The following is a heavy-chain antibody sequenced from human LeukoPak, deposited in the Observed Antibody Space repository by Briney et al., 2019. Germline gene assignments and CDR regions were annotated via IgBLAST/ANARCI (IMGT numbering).Heavy chain of an antibody. CDR3: ARLFSYDSSGYLVDY. V-gene: IGHV4-30-2*01. Sequence: PSEALSLTCAVSGGSISSGGYSWSWIRQPPGKGLEWIGYIYHSGSTYYNPSLKSRVTISVDRSKNQFSLKLSSVTAADTAVYYCARLFSYDSSGYLVDYWGQGTLVTVSS. CDR1: GGSISSGGYS. J-gene: IGHJ4*02. D-gene: IGHD3-22*01. CDR2: IYHSGST.